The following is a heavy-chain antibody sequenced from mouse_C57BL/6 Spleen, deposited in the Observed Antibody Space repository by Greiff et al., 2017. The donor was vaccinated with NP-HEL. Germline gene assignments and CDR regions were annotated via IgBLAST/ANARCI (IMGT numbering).Heavy chain of an antibody. V-gene: IGHV1-42*01. CDR2: INPSTGGT. J-gene: IGHJ4*01. Sequence: VQLQQSGPELVKPGASVKISCKASGYSFTGYYMNWVKQSPEKSLEWIGEINPSTGGTTYNQKFKAKATLTVDKSSSTAYMQLKSLTSEDSAVYYCARPLRHYAMDYWGQGTSVTVSS. CDR1: GYSFTGYY. CDR3: ARPLRHYAMDY. D-gene: IGHD6-1*01.